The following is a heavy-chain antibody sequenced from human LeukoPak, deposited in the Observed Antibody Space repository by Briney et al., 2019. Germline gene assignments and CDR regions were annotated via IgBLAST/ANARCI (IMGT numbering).Heavy chain of an antibody. V-gene: IGHV3-23*01. CDR1: GFTFSSYA. CDR2: ISGSGGST. J-gene: IGHJ4*02. D-gene: IGHD5-18*01. CDR3: AKDRRGYSYGRALDY. Sequence: GGSLRLSCAASGFTFSSYAMSWVRQAPGKGLEWVSAISGSGGSTYYADSVKGRFTISRDNSKNTLYLQMNSLRAEDAAVYYCAKDRRGYSYGRALDYWGQGTLVTVSS.